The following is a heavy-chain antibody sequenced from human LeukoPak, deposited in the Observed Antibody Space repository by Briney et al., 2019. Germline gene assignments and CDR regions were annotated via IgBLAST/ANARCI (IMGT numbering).Heavy chain of an antibody. CDR2: ISGNGGST. CDR3: TTGIRGD. CDR1: GFTFSSYA. J-gene: IGHJ4*02. V-gene: IGHV3-23*01. Sequence: PGGSLRLSCAASGFTFSSYAVSWVRQAPGKGLEWVSAISGNGGSTYYADSVKGRFTISRDNSKDTLYLQMNSLRAEDTAVYYCTTGIRGDCGQGTLVTVSS.